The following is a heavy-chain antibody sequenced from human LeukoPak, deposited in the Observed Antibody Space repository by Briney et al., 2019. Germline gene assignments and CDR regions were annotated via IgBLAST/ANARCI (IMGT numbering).Heavy chain of an antibody. Sequence: GGSLRLSCAASGFTFSSYGMHWVRQAPGKGLEWVAVISYDGSNKYYADSVKGRLTISRDNSKNTLYLQMNSLRAEDTAVYYCAKIPAGGGDSARAFDIWGQGTMVTVSS. CDR2: ISYDGSNK. D-gene: IGHD2-21*02. V-gene: IGHV3-30*18. CDR1: GFTFSSYG. CDR3: AKIPAGGGDSARAFDI. J-gene: IGHJ3*02.